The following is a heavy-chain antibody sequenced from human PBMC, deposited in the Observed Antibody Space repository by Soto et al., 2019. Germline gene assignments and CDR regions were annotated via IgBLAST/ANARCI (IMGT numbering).Heavy chain of an antibody. CDR2: INHSGST. CDR3: ARGRWRQYYYYGMDV. CDR1: GGSFSGYY. Sequence: NPSETLSLTCAVYGGSFSGYYWSWIRQPPGKGLEWIGEINHSGSTNYNPSLKSRVTISVDTSKNQFSLKLSSVTAADAAVYYCARGRWRQYYYYGMDVWGQGTTVTVSS. D-gene: IGHD2-21*02. V-gene: IGHV4-34*01. J-gene: IGHJ6*02.